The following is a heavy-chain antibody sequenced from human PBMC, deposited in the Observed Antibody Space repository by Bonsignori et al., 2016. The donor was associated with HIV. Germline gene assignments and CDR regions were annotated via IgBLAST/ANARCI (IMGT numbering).Heavy chain of an antibody. V-gene: IGHV3-21*01. Sequence: EVQLVESGGGLVKPGGSLRLSCAASGFTFSTYSMNWVRQAPGKGLEWVSSISNSGSFTHYADSLKGRFTISRDNAKNSLFLQMNSLRAEDTAVYYCARGRYDFDSWGQGTLVTVS. J-gene: IGHJ4*02. CDR2: ISNSGSFT. CDR3: ARGRYDFDS. D-gene: IGHD1-1*01. CDR1: GFTFSTYS.